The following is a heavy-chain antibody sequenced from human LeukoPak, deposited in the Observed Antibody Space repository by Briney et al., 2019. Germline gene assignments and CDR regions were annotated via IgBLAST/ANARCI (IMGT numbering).Heavy chain of an antibody. CDR3: ARDSAGSTPHVAVEDDY. V-gene: IGHV1-46*01. D-gene: IGHD3-10*01. CDR2: INPSGGST. Sequence: GASVKVSCKASGYTFTSYYMHWVRQAPGQGLEWMGIINPSGGSTSYAQKFQGRVTMTRDTSTSTVYMELSSLRSEDTAVYYCARDSAGSTPHVAVEDDYWGQGTLVTVSS. J-gene: IGHJ4*02. CDR1: GYTFTSYY.